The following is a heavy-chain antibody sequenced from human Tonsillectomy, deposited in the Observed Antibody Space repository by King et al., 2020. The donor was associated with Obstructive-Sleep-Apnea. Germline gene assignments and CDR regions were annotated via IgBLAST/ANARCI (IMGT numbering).Heavy chain of an antibody. CDR1: GFIFSNYA. Sequence: QLVQSGGGLVQPGGSLRLSCAASGFIFSNYAMNWVRQAPGKGLEWVSSISASGGGTYYADSVKGRLTISRDNSKGTLYLQMNSLRADDTAVYYCAKGDFGRRYNWFDPWGQGTLVTVSS. CDR3: AKGDFGRRYNWFDP. CDR2: ISASGGGT. J-gene: IGHJ5*02. V-gene: IGHV3-23*04. D-gene: IGHD4-17*01.